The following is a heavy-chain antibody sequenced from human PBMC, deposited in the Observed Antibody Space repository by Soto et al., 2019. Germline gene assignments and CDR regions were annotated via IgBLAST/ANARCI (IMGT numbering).Heavy chain of an antibody. CDR2: IYHSGST. CDR1: GGSISSNNW. Sequence: PSETLSLTCAVSGGSISSNNWWSWVRQPPGKGLEWIGEIYHSGSTNYNPSLKSRVTISVDKSKSQFSLRLTSVTAADTAVYYCARAGDYPLTGAFDIWGQGTMVT. D-gene: IGHD4-17*01. CDR3: ARAGDYPLTGAFDI. V-gene: IGHV4-4*02. J-gene: IGHJ3*02.